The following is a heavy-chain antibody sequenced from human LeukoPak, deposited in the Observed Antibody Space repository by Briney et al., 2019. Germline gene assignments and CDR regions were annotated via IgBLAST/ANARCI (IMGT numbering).Heavy chain of an antibody. CDR3: ARHLDTTLTSDGFDI. CDR1: GYFFSTYW. J-gene: IGHJ3*02. CDR2: IYPGDSDA. D-gene: IGHD5-18*01. Sequence: GESLKISCKGSGYFFSTYWIGWVRQMPGKGLEWMGIIYPGDSDARYSPYFQGQVSMSVDKSSSTAYLQWSSLKASDTAMYYCARHLDTTLTSDGFDIWGQGTMVTVSS. V-gene: IGHV5-51*01.